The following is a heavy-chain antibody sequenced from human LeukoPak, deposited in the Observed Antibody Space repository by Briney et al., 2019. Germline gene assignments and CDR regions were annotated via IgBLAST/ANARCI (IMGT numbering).Heavy chain of an antibody. CDR3: ARERYGNYN. CDR1: GFTFSNFW. CDR2: IKEDGSVK. D-gene: IGHD4-11*01. J-gene: IGHJ4*02. V-gene: IGHV3-7*03. Sequence: GGSLRLSCVVSGFTFSNFWMSWVRQAPGKGLEWVANIKEDGSVKNYVDSVKGRFTISRDNAKNSLFLQMNSLRAEDTAVYYCARERYGNYNWGQGTLVTVS.